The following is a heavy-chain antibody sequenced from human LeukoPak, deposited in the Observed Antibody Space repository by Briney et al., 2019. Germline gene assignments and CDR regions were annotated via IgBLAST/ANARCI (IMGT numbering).Heavy chain of an antibody. D-gene: IGHD3-3*01. V-gene: IGHV1-46*03. J-gene: IGHJ4*02. Sequence: GASVKVSCKASGYTFTSYYMHWVRQAPGQGLEWMGIINPSGGSTSYAQKFQGRVTMTRDTSTSTVYMELSSLGSEDTAVYYCARATITQYDFWSGYYTYWGQGTLVTVSS. CDR1: GYTFTSYY. CDR2: INPSGGST. CDR3: ARATITQYDFWSGYYTY.